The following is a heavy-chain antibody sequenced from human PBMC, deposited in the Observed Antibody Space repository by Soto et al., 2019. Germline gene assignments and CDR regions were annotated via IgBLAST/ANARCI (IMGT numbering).Heavy chain of an antibody. J-gene: IGHJ3*01. CDR3: ARVVLTITRGAFDA. Sequence: QVQLQESGPGLVKPSWTLSLTCAVSGGSISSSHWWTWVRKSPGKGLEYIGESSHSGTSNSNPSLKMRVTLSVDKSTNHFSLTLTSVTAADTAVYYCARVVLTITRGAFDAWGQGTLVIVSS. V-gene: IGHV4-4*02. D-gene: IGHD3-9*01. CDR1: GGSISSSHW. CDR2: SSHSGTS.